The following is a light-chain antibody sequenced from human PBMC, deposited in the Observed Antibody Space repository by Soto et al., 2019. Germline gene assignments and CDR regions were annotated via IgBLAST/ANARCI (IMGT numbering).Light chain of an antibody. J-gene: IGLJ7*01. CDR3: CSYAGSYTWV. CDR2: DVT. V-gene: IGLV2-11*01. Sequence: QSALTQPRSVSGSPGQSVTISCTGTSSDVGGYNYVSWYQQHPGKAPKLMIYDVTKRSSGVPARFSGAKSGNTASLTISGLQAEDEADYYCCSYAGSYTWVFGGGTQLTVL. CDR1: SSDVGGYNY.